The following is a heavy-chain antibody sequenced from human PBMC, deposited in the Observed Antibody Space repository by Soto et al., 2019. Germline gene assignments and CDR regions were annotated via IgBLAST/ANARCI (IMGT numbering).Heavy chain of an antibody. CDR1: GYIFRSYW. J-gene: IGHJ4*02. D-gene: IGHD2-15*01. Sequence: GRSLKISCKGSGYIFRSYWIAWVRQMPGKGLEWMGIIYPGDSDTRYSPSFQGQVTISADTSISTSYLQWSNLKASDSAMYYCSRQAGWSKGDDSWGQGTLVTVSS. CDR3: SRQAGWSKGDDS. CDR2: IYPGDSDT. V-gene: IGHV5-51*01.